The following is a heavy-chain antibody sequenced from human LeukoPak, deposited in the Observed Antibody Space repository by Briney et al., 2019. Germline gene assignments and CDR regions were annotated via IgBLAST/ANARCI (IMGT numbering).Heavy chain of an antibody. CDR3: AKLWDSGTYFYFDY. D-gene: IGHD1-26*01. CDR2: ISGSGGST. Sequence: GGSLRLSCAVSGFTFSSYAMSWVRQAPGKGLEWVSTISGSGGSTYYADSVKGRFTISRDNSKNTLYLQMNSLRAEDTVAYYCAKLWDSGTYFYFDYWGQGTLVTVSS. V-gene: IGHV3-23*01. J-gene: IGHJ4*02. CDR1: GFTFSSYA.